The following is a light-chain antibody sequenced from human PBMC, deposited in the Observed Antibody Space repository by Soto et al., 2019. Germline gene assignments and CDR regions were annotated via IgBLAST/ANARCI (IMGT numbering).Light chain of an antibody. CDR3: QTWDTGTGV. CDR2: LNSDGSH. CDR1: SGHSSYA. Sequence: QLVLTQSPSASASLGASVKLTCTLSSGHSSYAIAWHQQQPEKGPRYLMKLNSDGSHDKGDGIPDRFSGSSSGAERHLTISSLQSEDEADYYCQTWDTGTGVFGGGTQLTVL. J-gene: IGLJ3*02. V-gene: IGLV4-69*01.